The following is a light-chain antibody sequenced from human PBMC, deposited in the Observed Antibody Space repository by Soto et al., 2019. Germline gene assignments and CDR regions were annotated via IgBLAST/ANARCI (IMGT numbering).Light chain of an antibody. CDR2: DAS. CDR1: QSVSRH. CDR3: QQRSNWPPT. J-gene: IGKJ5*01. Sequence: IGLTQSPGTMSFSQGERATISCRASQSVSRHLAWYQQKPGQAPRLLIYDASNRATGIPARFSGSGSGTDFTLTISSLEPEDFAVYYCQQRSNWPPTFGQGTRLEIK. V-gene: IGKV3-11*01.